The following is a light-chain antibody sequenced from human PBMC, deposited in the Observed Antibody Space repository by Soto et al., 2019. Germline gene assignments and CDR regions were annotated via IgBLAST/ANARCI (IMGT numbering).Light chain of an antibody. CDR1: QSISSY. V-gene: IGKV1-39*01. Sequence: DIQMTQSPSSLSASVGDRVTITCRASQSISSYLNWYQQRPGKAPKLLIYAASSLQSGVPSRFXXSGSGTXXXXXXXXXXPEDFATYFCQQSYNSPPLTFGGGTKVEIK. CDR3: QQSYNSPPLT. J-gene: IGKJ4*01. CDR2: AAS.